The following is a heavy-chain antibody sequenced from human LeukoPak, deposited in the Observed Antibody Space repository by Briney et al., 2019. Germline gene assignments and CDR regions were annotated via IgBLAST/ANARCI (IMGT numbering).Heavy chain of an antibody. CDR1: GFTFSNYA. Sequence: GGSLRLSCAASGFTFSNYAMNWVRQAPGKGLEWVSGIRVSYETYYADSVKGRFTISRDNSDDTLYLQMSGLRAEDTAVYYCAKGTGDMGYYFDYWGQGTLVTVSS. CDR3: AKGTGDMGYYFDY. D-gene: IGHD7-27*01. J-gene: IGHJ4*02. CDR2: IRVSYET. V-gene: IGHV3-23*01.